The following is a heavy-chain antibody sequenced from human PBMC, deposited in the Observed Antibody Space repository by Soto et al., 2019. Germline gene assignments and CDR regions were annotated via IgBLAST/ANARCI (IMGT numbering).Heavy chain of an antibody. CDR2: ISAYNGNT. J-gene: IGHJ5*02. D-gene: IGHD6-19*01. CDR1: GYTFTSYG. Sequence: GASVQVSCKASGYTFTSYGISWVRQAPGQGLEWMGWISAYNGNTNYAQKLQGRVTMTTDTSTSTAYKELRSLRSDDTAVYYCARDGIHSSGWMGDWFDPWGQGTLVTVSS. CDR3: ARDGIHSSGWMGDWFDP. V-gene: IGHV1-18*04.